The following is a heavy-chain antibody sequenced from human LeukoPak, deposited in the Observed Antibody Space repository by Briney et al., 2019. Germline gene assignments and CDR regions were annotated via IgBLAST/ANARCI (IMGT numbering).Heavy chain of an antibody. D-gene: IGHD3-10*01. Sequence: GGSLRLSCAASGFTFSVYGMHWVRQAPGKGLEWVSFIRSDGSNKYYTESVKGRFTVSRDNSNNTLYLQMNSLRVEDTAVYYCATQFGSGTLANEYDYGGQGSLVTVSS. CDR3: ATQFGSGTLANEYDY. CDR2: IRSDGSNK. CDR1: GFTFSVYG. J-gene: IGHJ4*02. V-gene: IGHV3-30*02.